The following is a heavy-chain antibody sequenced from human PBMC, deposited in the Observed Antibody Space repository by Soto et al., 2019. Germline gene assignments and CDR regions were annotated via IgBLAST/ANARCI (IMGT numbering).Heavy chain of an antibody. J-gene: IGHJ6*02. D-gene: IGHD3-10*01. CDR1: GGTFSSYT. CDR3: ASSSWFGASFDV. V-gene: IGHV1-69*02. Sequence: QVQLVQSGDEVKKPGSSVKVSCKASGGTFSSYTISWVRQAPGQGLEWMGRIIPILGIANYAQKFQGRVTITADKSTSTAYMELSSLSSEDTAVYYCASSSWFGASFDVWGQGTTVTVSS. CDR2: IIPILGIA.